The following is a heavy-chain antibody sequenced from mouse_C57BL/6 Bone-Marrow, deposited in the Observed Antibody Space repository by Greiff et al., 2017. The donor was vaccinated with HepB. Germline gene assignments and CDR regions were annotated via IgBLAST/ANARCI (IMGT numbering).Heavy chain of an antibody. CDR1: GYSFTSYY. Sequence: VQLQQSGPELVKPGASVKISFKASGYSFTSYYIHWVKQRPGQGLEWIGWIYPGSGNTKYNEKFKGKATLTADTSSSTAYMQLSSLTSEDSAVYYCARSDGNAAWFAYWGQGTLVTVSA. D-gene: IGHD2-1*01. CDR2: IYPGSGNT. J-gene: IGHJ3*01. V-gene: IGHV1-66*01. CDR3: ARSDGNAAWFAY.